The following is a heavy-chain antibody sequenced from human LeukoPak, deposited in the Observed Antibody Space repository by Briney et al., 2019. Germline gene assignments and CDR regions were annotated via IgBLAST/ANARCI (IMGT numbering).Heavy chain of an antibody. CDR1: VRSISSSSDY. V-gene: IGHV4-39*01. Sequence: PSENLSLTCSVSVRSISSSSDYWVWIRQPPGKGLEWIGSVYYSGNTYYSPSLKSRITISVDTSKNQFSLKVTSVTAADTAVYYCARRGLPVTRYGMDVWGQGTTVTVSS. J-gene: IGHJ6*02. D-gene: IGHD4-17*01. CDR2: VYYSGNT. CDR3: ARRGLPVTRYGMDV.